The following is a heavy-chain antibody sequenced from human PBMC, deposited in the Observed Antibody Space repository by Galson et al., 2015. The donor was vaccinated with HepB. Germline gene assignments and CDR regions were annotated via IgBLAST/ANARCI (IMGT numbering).Heavy chain of an antibody. J-gene: IGHJ4*02. D-gene: IGHD6-19*01. CDR2: ISGSGGST. CDR3: AKHSSGWYGFLAH. CDR1: GFTFSSYA. Sequence: SLRLSCAASGFTFSSYAMSWVRQAPGKGLEWVSAISGSGGSTYYADSVKGRFTISRDNSKNTLYLQMNSLRAEDTAVYYCAKHSSGWYGFLAHWGQGTLVTVSS. V-gene: IGHV3-23*01.